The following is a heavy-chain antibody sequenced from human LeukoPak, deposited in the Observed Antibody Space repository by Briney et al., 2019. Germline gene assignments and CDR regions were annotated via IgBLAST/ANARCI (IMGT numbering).Heavy chain of an antibody. CDR3: ARSVTTMGVFDY. J-gene: IGHJ4*02. D-gene: IGHD4-17*01. V-gene: IGHV3-64*01. Sequence: GGSLRLSCAASGFTFSSYAMHWVRQAPGKGLEYVSAISSNGGSRYYANSVKGRFTISRDNSKNTLYLQMGSLRAEDMAVYYCARSVTTMGVFDYWGQGTLVTVSS. CDR2: ISSNGGSR. CDR1: GFTFSSYA.